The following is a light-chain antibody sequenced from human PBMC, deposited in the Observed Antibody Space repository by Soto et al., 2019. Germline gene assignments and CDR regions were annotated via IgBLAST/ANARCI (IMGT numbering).Light chain of an antibody. V-gene: IGKV1-33*01. CDR3: QQYDVFRT. CDR1: QDISNY. CDR2: DAS. Sequence: DIQMTQSPSSLSASVGDRVTITCQASQDISNYLNWYQQKPGKAHKLLIYDASNLETGVPSRFSGSGSGTDFTFTISSQQPEDVATYYCQQYDVFRTFSQGTKVGIK. J-gene: IGKJ1*01.